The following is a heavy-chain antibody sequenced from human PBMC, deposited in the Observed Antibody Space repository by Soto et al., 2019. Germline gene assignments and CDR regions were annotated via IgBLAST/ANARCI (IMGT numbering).Heavy chain of an antibody. J-gene: IGHJ4*02. CDR3: ARHLKRRYSGGWFVNVFDY. CDR2: IYYSGST. V-gene: IGHV4-59*08. CDR1: GGSISSDY. D-gene: IGHD6-19*01. Sequence: SETLSLTCTVSGGSISSDYWSWIRQPPGKGLEWIGYIYYSGSTNYNPSLKSRVTISVDTSKNQFSLKLSSVTAADTAVYYCARHLKRRYSGGWFVNVFDYWGQGTLVTVSS.